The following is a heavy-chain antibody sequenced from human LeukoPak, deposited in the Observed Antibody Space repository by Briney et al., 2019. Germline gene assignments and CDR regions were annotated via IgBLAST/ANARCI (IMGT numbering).Heavy chain of an antibody. CDR3: AREGSSSGSFDY. V-gene: IGHV3-21*01. J-gene: IGHJ4*02. CDR1: GFTFSSYS. Sequence: GGSLRLSCAPSGFTFSSYSMNWVRQAPGKGLEWVSSFSGSSSYIYYADSVRGRFTISRDNAKNSLFLQMNSLRAEDTAIYYCAREGSSSGSFDYWGQGTLVTVSS. CDR2: FSGSSSYI. D-gene: IGHD6-19*01.